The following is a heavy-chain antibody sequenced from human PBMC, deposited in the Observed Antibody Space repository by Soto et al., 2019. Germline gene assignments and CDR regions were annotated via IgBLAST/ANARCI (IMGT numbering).Heavy chain of an antibody. Sequence: PSETLSLTCTVSGGSISSGGYYWSWIRQHPGKGLEWIGYIYYSGSTYYNPSLKSRVTISVDTSKNQFSLKLSPVTAADTAVYYCERKSADWNALDLWGQGPMVTASS. J-gene: IGHJ3*01. CDR2: IYYSGST. CDR3: ERKSADWNALDL. V-gene: IGHV4-31*03. D-gene: IGHD3-9*01. CDR1: GGSISSGGYY.